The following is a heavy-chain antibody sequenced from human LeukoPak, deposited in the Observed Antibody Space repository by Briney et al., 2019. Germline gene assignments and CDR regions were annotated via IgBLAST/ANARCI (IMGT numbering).Heavy chain of an antibody. D-gene: IGHD1-26*01. Sequence: SETLSLTCAVSGYSISSGYYWGWIRQPPGKGLEWIGIIYLSGSTYYNPSLKSRVTISIDTSKNQFSLRVTSVTAADTAVYYCARHFVRSGRYWADYWGQGTPVTVSS. CDR3: ARHFVRSGRYWADY. J-gene: IGHJ4*02. CDR1: GYSISSGYY. V-gene: IGHV4-38-2*01. CDR2: IYLSGST.